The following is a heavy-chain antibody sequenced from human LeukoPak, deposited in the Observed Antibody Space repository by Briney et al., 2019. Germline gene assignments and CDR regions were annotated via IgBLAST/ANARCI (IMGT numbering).Heavy chain of an antibody. CDR2: ISSSSSTI. J-gene: IGHJ4*02. V-gene: IGHV3-48*02. Sequence: PGGSLRLSCAASGFTFSSYSMNWVRQAPGKGLEWVSYISSSSSTIYYADSVKGRFTISRDNAQNSLYLQMNSLRDDDSAAYFCARVYLERLTAGYFDHWGQGTQVTVSP. D-gene: IGHD2-8*01. CDR3: ARVYLERLTAGYFDH. CDR1: GFTFSSYS.